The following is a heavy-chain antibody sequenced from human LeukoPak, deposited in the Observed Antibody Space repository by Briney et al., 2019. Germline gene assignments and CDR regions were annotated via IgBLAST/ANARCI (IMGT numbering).Heavy chain of an antibody. D-gene: IGHD3-9*01. V-gene: IGHV4-59*01. Sequence: SETLSLTCTVSGGSISSYYWSWIRQPPGKGLEWIGYIYYSGSTNYNPSLKSRVTISVDTSKNQFSLKLSSVTAADTAVYYCARGYDILTGYYLVYWGQGTLVTVSS. CDR1: GGSISSYY. CDR2: IYYSGST. J-gene: IGHJ4*02. CDR3: ARGYDILTGYYLVY.